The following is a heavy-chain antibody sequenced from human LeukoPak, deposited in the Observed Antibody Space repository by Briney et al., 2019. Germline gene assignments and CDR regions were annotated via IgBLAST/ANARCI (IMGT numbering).Heavy chain of an antibody. CDR2: ISAYNGTT. V-gene: IGHV1-18*01. CDR3: AGDWDIVVVPAASRPHY. J-gene: IGHJ4*02. CDR1: GYTLTSYG. Sequence: ASVKVSCKASGYTLTSYGISWVRQAPGQGLEWMGWISAYNGTTNYAQKLQGRVTMTTDTSTSTAYMELSNMKSDDTAVYYCAGDWDIVVVPAASRPHYWGQGTLVTVSS. D-gene: IGHD2-2*01.